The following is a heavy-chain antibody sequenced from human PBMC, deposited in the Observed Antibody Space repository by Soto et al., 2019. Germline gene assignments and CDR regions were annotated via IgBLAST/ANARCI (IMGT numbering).Heavy chain of an antibody. D-gene: IGHD3-3*01. V-gene: IGHV5-51*01. J-gene: IGHJ4*02. CDR1: GCDFDANW. CDR3: ARLPRDCNKTSCYYADH. Sequence: PGESLKISCRCSGCDFDANWFGWVRQLPGRGLEWVGIMYPGDSDTRYNPSLQGHVTLSVDVTVSTAFLQWRSLETSDTGMYFCARLPRDCNKTSCYYADHWGQGNQVTVP. CDR2: MYPGDSDT.